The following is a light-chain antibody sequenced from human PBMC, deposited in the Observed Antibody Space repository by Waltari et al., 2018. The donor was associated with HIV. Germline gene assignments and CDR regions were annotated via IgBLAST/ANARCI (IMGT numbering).Light chain of an antibody. V-gene: IGKV3-15*01. Sequence: EIVMTQTPATLSVSPGARATLSCRASQIVNSKLVRDKENPGHAPMLISYGASSRATGVPDTFSGSGSGTDFTLTISSLQSEDYAVYYCQQYNKLPYAFGQGTTLEIK. CDR2: GAS. CDR1: QIVNSK. CDR3: QQYNKLPYA. J-gene: IGKJ2*01.